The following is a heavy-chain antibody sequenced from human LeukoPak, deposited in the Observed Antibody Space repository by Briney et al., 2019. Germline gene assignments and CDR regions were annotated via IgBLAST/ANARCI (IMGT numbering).Heavy chain of an antibody. V-gene: IGHV3-9*01. Sequence: GGSLRLSCAASGFTFGDYAMHWVRQAPGKGLEWVSGISWNSGSIGYAVSVRGRFTISRDNAKNSLYLQMNSLRAEDTALYYCAKDMKGYAMIVGALDCWGQGTLVTVSS. CDR3: AKDMKGYAMIVGALDC. D-gene: IGHD3-22*01. J-gene: IGHJ4*02. CDR1: GFTFGDYA. CDR2: ISWNSGSI.